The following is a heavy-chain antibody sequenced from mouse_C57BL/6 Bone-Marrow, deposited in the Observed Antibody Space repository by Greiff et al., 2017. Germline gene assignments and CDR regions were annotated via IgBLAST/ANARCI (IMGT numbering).Heavy chain of an antibody. Sequence: QVQLQQPGAELVKPGASVKLSCKASGYTFTNYWMHWVKQRPGQGLEWIGMMHPNGGSPDYNEKFKSEATRSVDKSSRTAYMELNSLTSEDSAVYYCARSYDYDDYTMDYWGQEASGTDCS. J-gene: IGHJ4*01. CDR3: ARSYDYDDYTMDY. D-gene: IGHD2-4*01. CDR1: GYTFTNYW. V-gene: IGHV1-64*01. CDR2: MHPNGGSP.